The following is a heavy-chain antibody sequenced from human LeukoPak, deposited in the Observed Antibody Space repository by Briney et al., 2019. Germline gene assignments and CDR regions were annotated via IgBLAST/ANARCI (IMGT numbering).Heavy chain of an antibody. D-gene: IGHD2-2*01. CDR2: ISPPDSKT. J-gene: IGHJ4*02. CDR3: ARLIPPEIVPVPAAIGFDY. CDR1: GPGYSFASYW. V-gene: IGHV5-51*01. Sequence: GESLKISCKGSGPGYSFASYWIGWVRQMPGKGLEWMGIISPPDSKTRYSPSFQGQVTMSVDRSINTAYLQWSSLKASDTALYFCARLIPPEIVPVPAAIGFDYWGQGTLVTVSP.